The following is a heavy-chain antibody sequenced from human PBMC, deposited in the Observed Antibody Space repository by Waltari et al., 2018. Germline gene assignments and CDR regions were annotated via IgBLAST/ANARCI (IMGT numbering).Heavy chain of an antibody. V-gene: IGHV4-38-2*01. CDR3: ATLAQSGYGNY. Sequence: QLQLQESGPGLVKPSETLSLTCAVSGYSISSGYYWGWIRQPPGKGLEWIGSIYHSGSTYYNPSLKSRVTISVDTSKNQFSLKLSSVTAADTAVYYCATLAQSGYGNYWGQGTLVTVSS. J-gene: IGHJ4*02. CDR1: GYSISSGYY. D-gene: IGHD5-12*01. CDR2: IYHSGST.